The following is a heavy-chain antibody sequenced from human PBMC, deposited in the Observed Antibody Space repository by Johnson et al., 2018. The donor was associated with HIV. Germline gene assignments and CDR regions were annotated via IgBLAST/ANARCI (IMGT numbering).Heavy chain of an antibody. J-gene: IGHJ3*02. Sequence: QVQLVESGGGLVKPGGSLRLSCAASGFSFSDYYMSWIRQAPGKGLEWISYMSSSGSTIYHAESVKGRFTISRDNAKNSLYLQMNSLRVEDTAVYYCARSPGEADAFDIWGQGTMVTVSS. CDR2: MSSSGSTI. D-gene: IGHD3-10*01. CDR1: GFSFSDYY. V-gene: IGHV3-11*04. CDR3: ARSPGEADAFDI.